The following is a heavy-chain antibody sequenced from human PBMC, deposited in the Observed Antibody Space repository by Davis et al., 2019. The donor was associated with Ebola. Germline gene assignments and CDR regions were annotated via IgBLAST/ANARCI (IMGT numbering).Heavy chain of an antibody. J-gene: IGHJ6*03. CDR2: INHSGST. CDR1: GGSFSGYY. D-gene: IGHD3-3*01. V-gene: IGHV4-34*01. CDR3: ARAPDYDFWRPHYYYYYYMDV. Sequence: PSETLSLTCAVYGGSFSGYYWSWIRQPPGKGLEWIGEINHSGSTNYNPSLKSRVTISVDTSKNQFSLKLSSVTAADTAVYYCARAPDYDFWRPHYYYYYYMDVWGKGTTVTVSS.